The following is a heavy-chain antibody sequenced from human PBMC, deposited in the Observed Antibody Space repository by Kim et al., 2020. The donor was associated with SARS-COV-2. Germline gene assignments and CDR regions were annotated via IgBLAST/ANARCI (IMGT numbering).Heavy chain of an antibody. CDR3: ASRRYTGTYYYFDY. CDR1: GFTFSSYW. J-gene: IGHJ4*02. CDR2: INSDGGTK. D-gene: IGHD1-26*01. V-gene: IGHV3-74*01. Sequence: GGSLRLSCAASGFTFSSYWMHWVRQVPGKGLVWVSRINSDGGTKSYADSVKGRFTISRDNAKSTLYLQMNSLRAEDTAVYYCASRRYTGTYYYFDYWGQGTLVTVSS.